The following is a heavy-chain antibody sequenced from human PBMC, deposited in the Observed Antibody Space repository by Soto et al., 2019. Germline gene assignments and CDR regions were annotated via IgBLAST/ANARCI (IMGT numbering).Heavy chain of an antibody. V-gene: IGHV4-4*02. J-gene: IGHJ3*02. CDR3: ASLQGYYYDSSGTTRDPI. CDR1: CGSISSSNW. Sequence: SETLSLTCAVSCGSISSSNWWSWVRRPPGKGLEWIGEIYHSGSTNYNPSLKSRVTISVDKSKNQFSLKLSSVTAADTAVYYCASLQGYYYDSSGTTRDPIWGQGTMVT. D-gene: IGHD3-22*01. CDR2: IYHSGST.